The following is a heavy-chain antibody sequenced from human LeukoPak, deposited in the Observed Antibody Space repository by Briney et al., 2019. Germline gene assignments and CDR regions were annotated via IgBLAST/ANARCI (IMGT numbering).Heavy chain of an antibody. CDR3: ARDRHGDSYFDY. Sequence: GGSLRLSCAASGFTFSSYAMHWVRQAPGKGLEWVAAISYDGSNKYYADSVKGRFTISRDNSKNTLYLQMNSLRAEDTAVYYCARDRHGDSYFDYWGQGTLVTVSS. V-gene: IGHV3-30-3*01. D-gene: IGHD4-17*01. J-gene: IGHJ4*02. CDR1: GFTFSSYA. CDR2: ISYDGSNK.